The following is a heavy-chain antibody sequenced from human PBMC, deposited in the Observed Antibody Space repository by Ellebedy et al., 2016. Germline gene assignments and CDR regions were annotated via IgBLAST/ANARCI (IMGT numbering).Heavy chain of an antibody. CDR3: ARQGTYCSGGKCHFDY. Sequence: SETLSLXCTISGGSISGYYWSWIRQPPGKEPEWIGYISYSGSTKYNASLKSRVTISVDTSKNQFSLNLTSVTAADTAVYYCARQGTYCSGGKCHFDYWGQGTLVTVSS. CDR2: ISYSGST. D-gene: IGHD2-15*01. J-gene: IGHJ4*02. CDR1: GGSISGYY. V-gene: IGHV4-59*08.